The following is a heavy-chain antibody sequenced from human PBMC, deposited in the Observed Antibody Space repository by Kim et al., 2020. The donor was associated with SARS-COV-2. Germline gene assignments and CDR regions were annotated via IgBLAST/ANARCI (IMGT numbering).Heavy chain of an antibody. CDR2: IWYDGSNK. CDR1: GFTFSGYG. V-gene: IGHV3-33*01. D-gene: IGHD3-9*01. J-gene: IGHJ3*01. CDR3: ARPALTGIKFGGVAFDV. Sequence: GGSLRLSCAGSGFTFSGYGMHWVRQAPGKGLEWVALIWYDGSNKYYEDSVKGRFTISRDNSKNTLYLQMDVLRGEDTAVYYCARPALTGIKFGGVAFDVWGQGTMVTGPS.